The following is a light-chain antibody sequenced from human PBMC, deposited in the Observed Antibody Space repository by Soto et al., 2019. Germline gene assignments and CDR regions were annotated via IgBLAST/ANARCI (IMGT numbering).Light chain of an antibody. J-gene: IGKJ2*01. Sequence: DIQMTQSPSSLSASVGDRVTITCRASQSISSYLNWYQQKPGKAPKLLIYAASSLQSGVPSRVSGSGSGTDFTLTISSLQPEDFATYYFQQSYSTPYTFGQGTKLEIK. CDR3: QQSYSTPYT. V-gene: IGKV1-39*01. CDR1: QSISSY. CDR2: AAS.